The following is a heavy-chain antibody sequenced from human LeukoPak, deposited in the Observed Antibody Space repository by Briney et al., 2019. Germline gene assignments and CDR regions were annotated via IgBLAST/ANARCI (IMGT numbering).Heavy chain of an antibody. CDR3: ARIPSGYSYGYYDY. J-gene: IGHJ4*02. V-gene: IGHV4-39*07. Sequence: PSETLSLTCTVSGGSISSSSYYWGWIRQPPGKGLEWIGSIYYSGSTYYNPSLKSRVTISVDTSKNQSSLKLSSVTAADTAVYYCARIPSGYSYGYYDYWGQGTLVTVSS. CDR1: GGSISSSSYY. CDR2: IYYSGST. D-gene: IGHD5-18*01.